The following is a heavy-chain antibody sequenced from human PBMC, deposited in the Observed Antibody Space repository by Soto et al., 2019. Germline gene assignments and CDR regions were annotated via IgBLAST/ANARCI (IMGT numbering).Heavy chain of an antibody. Sequence: QVTLKESGPVLVKPTETLTLTCSVSGFSLTNGRMGVSWIRQPPGKALEWLAHFFSAAERSYSTSMQSRLNMYKGSSGSQVVLTMANMAPADTATYFCARRDGDYHYYGLDVWGHGSAVTVSS. V-gene: IGHV2-26*01. J-gene: IGHJ6*02. D-gene: IGHD4-17*01. CDR3: ARRDGDYHYYGLDV. CDR1: GFSLTNGRMG. CDR2: FFSAAER.